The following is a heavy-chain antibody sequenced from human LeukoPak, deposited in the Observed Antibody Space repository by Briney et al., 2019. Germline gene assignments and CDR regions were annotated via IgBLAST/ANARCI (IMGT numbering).Heavy chain of an antibody. CDR1: GFTFSTSS. CDR2: ISSSRSYI. Sequence: GGSLRLSCAVSGFTFSTSSLNWVRQAPGKGLEWVSSISSSRSYIYYADSVKGRFTISRDNAKNSLYLRMNSLGAEDTAVYYCAREGGFCFGDTCRFFDFWGQGTLVTVSS. V-gene: IGHV3-21*01. J-gene: IGHJ4*02. CDR3: AREGGFCFGDTCRFFDF. D-gene: IGHD2-15*01.